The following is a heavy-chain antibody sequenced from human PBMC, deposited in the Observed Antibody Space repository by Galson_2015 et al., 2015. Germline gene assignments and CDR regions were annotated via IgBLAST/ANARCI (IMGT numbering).Heavy chain of an antibody. CDR3: ARVRIVVVIVDYFDY. CDR1: GFTFSSYS. D-gene: IGHD3-22*01. Sequence: SLRLSCAASGFTFSSYSMNWVRQAPGKGLEWVSYISSSSSTINYADSVKGRFTISRDNAKNSLYLQMNSLRDEDTAVYYCARVRIVVVIVDYFDYWGQGTLVTVSS. J-gene: IGHJ4*02. V-gene: IGHV3-48*02. CDR2: ISSSSSTI.